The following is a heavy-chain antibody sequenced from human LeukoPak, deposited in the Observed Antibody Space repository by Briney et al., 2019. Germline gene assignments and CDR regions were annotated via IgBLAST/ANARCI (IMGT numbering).Heavy chain of an antibody. Sequence: SETLSLTCTVSGDPLNTYYWDWIRQPAGSGLEWIGRIYNNENTNYNPSLSGRVSMSVDTSKNQFSLMLKSVTAADTAVYYCARDKGVERLGGVYFDSWGQGILVIVSS. CDR1: GDPLNTYY. CDR3: ARDKGVERLGGVYFDS. J-gene: IGHJ4*02. D-gene: IGHD2-8*01. CDR2: IYNNENT. V-gene: IGHV4-4*07.